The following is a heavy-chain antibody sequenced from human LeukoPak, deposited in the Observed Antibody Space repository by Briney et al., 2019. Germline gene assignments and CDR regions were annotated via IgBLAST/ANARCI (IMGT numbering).Heavy chain of an antibody. J-gene: IGHJ5*02. D-gene: IGHD6-6*01. CDR3: ARDRGLTSLAASA. Sequence: ASVKVSCKASGYTFTDYYIHWVRQAPGQGLEWMGWINPNSGGTNYAQKFQGRVTMTRDTSISTAYMELSSLRSDDTAVYYCARDRGLTSLAASAWGQGTLVTVSS. CDR2: INPNSGGT. V-gene: IGHV1-2*02. CDR1: GYTFTDYY.